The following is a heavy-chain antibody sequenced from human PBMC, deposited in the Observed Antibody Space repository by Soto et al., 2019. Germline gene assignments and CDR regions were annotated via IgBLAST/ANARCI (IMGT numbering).Heavy chain of an antibody. V-gene: IGHV3-48*02. D-gene: IGHD1-26*01. CDR1: GFTFSSYS. J-gene: IGHJ5*02. Sequence: XXSLRLSCAASGFTFSSYSMNWVPQAPGKGLEWVSYISSSSSTIYYADSVKGRFTISRDNAKNSLYLQMNSPRDEDTAVYYCAREGGNLNWFDPWGQGTLVTVSS. CDR3: AREGGNLNWFDP. CDR2: ISSSSSTI.